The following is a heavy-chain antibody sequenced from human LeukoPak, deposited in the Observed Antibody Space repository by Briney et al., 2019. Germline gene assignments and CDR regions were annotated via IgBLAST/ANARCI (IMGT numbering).Heavy chain of an antibody. D-gene: IGHD5-24*01. CDR3: ARAPKRRDAHNYEFES. Sequence: PSETLSLTCTVSGGSISNYYWNWIRQPAGNGLEWIADIYNSGDVNYNPSLKSRVTLSLDTAKNRFSLCLRSVTAADTAVYYCARAPKRRDAHNYEFESWGQGTLVTVSS. CDR2: IYNSGDV. CDR1: GGSISNYY. V-gene: IGHV4-59*01. J-gene: IGHJ1*01.